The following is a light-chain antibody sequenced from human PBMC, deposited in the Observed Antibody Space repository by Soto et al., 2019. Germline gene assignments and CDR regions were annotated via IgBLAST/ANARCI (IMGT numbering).Light chain of an antibody. CDR1: QGISLY. Sequence: DLQMTQSPSSLSASVGDRVTITCRASQGISLYLAWFQQKPGQAPRSLIYASSSLHSGVPSRFSGSGVGTDFTLTISSLQPEDFATYYCQQHSTYPLTFGGGTKVEIK. J-gene: IGKJ4*01. V-gene: IGKV1-16*01. CDR2: ASS. CDR3: QQHSTYPLT.